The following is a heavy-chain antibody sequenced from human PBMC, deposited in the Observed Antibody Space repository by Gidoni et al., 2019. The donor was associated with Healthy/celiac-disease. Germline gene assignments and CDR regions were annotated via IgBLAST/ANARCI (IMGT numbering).Heavy chain of an antibody. D-gene: IGHD3-22*01. CDR1: GFTLSSYG. CDR3: ARDPTPITMIVVAPDY. V-gene: IGHV3-30*03. Sequence: QVQLVESGGGVVQPGRSLGLACAASGFTLSSYGMHWVRQAPGKGLEWVAVISYDGSNKYYADSVKGRFTISRDNSKNTLYLQMNSLRAEDTAVYYCARDPTPITMIVVAPDYWGQGTLVTVSS. J-gene: IGHJ4*02. CDR2: ISYDGSNK.